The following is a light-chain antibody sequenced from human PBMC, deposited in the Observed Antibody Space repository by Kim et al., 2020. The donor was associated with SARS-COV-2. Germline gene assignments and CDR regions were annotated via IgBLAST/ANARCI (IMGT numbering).Light chain of an antibody. V-gene: IGKV3-20*01. J-gene: IGKJ1*01. CDR2: GAS. CDR1: QTISSNS. Sequence: SPGERATLSGRASQTISSNSLAWYQQKPGQAPRLLIFGASSRATGIPDRFSGSGSGTDFTLTISRLEPEDFAVYYCQQYGNSPRTFGLGTKVDIK. CDR3: QQYGNSPRT.